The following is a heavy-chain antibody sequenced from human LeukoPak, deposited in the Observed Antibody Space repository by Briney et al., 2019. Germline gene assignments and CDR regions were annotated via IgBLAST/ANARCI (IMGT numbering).Heavy chain of an antibody. D-gene: IGHD6-13*01. CDR2: IYSTGST. Sequence: SETLSLTCTVSGGSISSYYWSWIRQPAGKGLEWIGRIYSTGSTNYNPSLKSRVTMSVDKSKNQFSLRLRSVTAADTAVYYCARQIASAGTAGFDFWGQGALVTVSS. J-gene: IGHJ4*02. CDR3: ARQIASAGTAGFDF. V-gene: IGHV4-4*07. CDR1: GGSISSYY.